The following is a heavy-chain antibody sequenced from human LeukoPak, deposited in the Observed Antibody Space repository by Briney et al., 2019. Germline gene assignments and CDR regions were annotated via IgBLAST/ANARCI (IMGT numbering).Heavy chain of an antibody. CDR3: ASSGLYYDSSGAYYFDY. Sequence: ASVKVSCSASGYTFTGYDMHWVAQAPGQGLEWMGWINPNSGGTNYAQKFQGRVTMTRATSISTAYMELSRLRSEDTAVYYCASSGLYYDSSGAYYFDYWGQGALVTVSS. D-gene: IGHD3-22*01. CDR2: INPNSGGT. V-gene: IGHV1-2*02. CDR1: GYTFTGYD. J-gene: IGHJ4*02.